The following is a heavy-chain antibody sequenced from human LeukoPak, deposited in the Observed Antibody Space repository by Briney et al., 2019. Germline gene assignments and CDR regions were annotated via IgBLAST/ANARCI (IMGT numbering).Heavy chain of an antibody. J-gene: IGHJ4*02. CDR3: AKVSPFYLVIRPGPDY. D-gene: IGHD2-2*01. Sequence: PGGSLRLSCAASVFTFSSYAMSWVRHAPGKGLEWVSTITGNGGSTYYADSMQDRFTISRDNSKNTLYLQMNSLRAEDTAVYYCAKVSPFYLVIRPGPDYWGQGTLVTVSS. CDR1: VFTFSSYA. V-gene: IGHV3-23*01. CDR2: ITGNGGST.